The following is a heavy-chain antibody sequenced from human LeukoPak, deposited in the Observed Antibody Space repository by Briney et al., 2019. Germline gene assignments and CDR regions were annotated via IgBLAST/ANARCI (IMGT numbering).Heavy chain of an antibody. J-gene: IGHJ4*02. CDR1: GFTFSSYG. Sequence: GGSLRLSCAASGFTFSSYGMHWVRQAPGKGLERVAVISYDGSNKYYADSVKGRFTISRDNSKNTLYLQMNSLRAEDTAVYYCAKLLSVQLGPDYWGQGTLVTVSS. V-gene: IGHV3-30*18. CDR2: ISYDGSNK. CDR3: AKLLSVQLGPDY. D-gene: IGHD5-18*01.